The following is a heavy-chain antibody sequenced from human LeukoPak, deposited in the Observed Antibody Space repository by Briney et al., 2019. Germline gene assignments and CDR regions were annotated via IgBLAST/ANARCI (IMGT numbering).Heavy chain of an antibody. CDR2: INSDGSSN. CDR1: GFTFSNYC. CDR3: VRYRPAPA. D-gene: IGHD3-16*02. Sequence: PGGSLRLSCAASGFTFSNYCMHWVRQAPGEGLVWISGINSDGSSNYYGDSVKGRFTISRDNARKTLYLLMSSLRAEDSAIYYCVRYRPAPAWGQGTLVTVAS. V-gene: IGHV3-74*01. J-gene: IGHJ4*02.